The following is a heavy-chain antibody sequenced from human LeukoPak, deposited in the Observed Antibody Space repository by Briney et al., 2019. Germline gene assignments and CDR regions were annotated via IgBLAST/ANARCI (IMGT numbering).Heavy chain of an antibody. D-gene: IGHD2-2*01. CDR2: ISTYNGNT. CDR3: ARGRYCSSISCAYYFDY. Sequence: ASVKVSCKASGYTFTSYGISWVRQAPGQGLEWMGWISTYNGNTNYAQKLQGRVTMTTDTSTSTAYMELRSLRSDDTAVYYCARGRYCSSISCAYYFDYWGQGTLVTVSS. J-gene: IGHJ4*02. V-gene: IGHV1-18*01. CDR1: GYTFTSYG.